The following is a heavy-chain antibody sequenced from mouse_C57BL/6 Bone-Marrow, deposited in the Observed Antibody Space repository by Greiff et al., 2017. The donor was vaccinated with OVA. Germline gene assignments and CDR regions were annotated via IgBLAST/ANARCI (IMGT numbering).Heavy chain of an antibody. V-gene: IGHV1-61*01. Sequence: QVQLKQPGAELVRPGSSVKLSCKASGYTFTRYWMDWVKQRPGQGLEWIGNIYPSDSETHYNQKFKDKATLTVDKSSSTAYMQLSSLTSEDSAVYYCARVLNWDWGQGTTLTVSS. CDR2: IYPSDSET. J-gene: IGHJ2*01. CDR3: ARVLNWD. CDR1: GYTFTRYW. D-gene: IGHD4-1*01.